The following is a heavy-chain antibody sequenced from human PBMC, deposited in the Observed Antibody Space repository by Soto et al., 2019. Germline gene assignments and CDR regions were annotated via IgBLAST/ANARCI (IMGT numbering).Heavy chain of an antibody. V-gene: IGHV3-30*18. CDR2: ISYDGSNK. Sequence: GGSLRLSCAASGFTFSSYGMHWVRQAPGKGLEWVAVISYDGSNKYYADSVKGRFTISRDNSKNTLYLQMNSLRAEDTAVYYCAKDGRNGNYFDYWGQGTLVTVSS. CDR3: AKDGRNGNYFDY. CDR1: GFTFSSYG. J-gene: IGHJ4*02.